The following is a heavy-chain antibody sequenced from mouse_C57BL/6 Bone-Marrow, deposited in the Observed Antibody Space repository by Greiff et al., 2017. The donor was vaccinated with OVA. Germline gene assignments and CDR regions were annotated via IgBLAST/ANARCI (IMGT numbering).Heavy chain of an antibody. J-gene: IGHJ3*01. Sequence: EVKLVESGGGLVQPGGSLKLSCAASGFTFSDYGLAWVRQAPRKGPEWVAFISNLAYSIYYADTVTGRFTISRENAKNTLYLEMSSLRSEDTAMYYCARSYDGYYTFAYWGQGTLVTVSA. CDR3: ARSYDGYYTFAY. CDR2: ISNLAYSI. D-gene: IGHD2-3*01. V-gene: IGHV5-15*01. CDR1: GFTFSDYG.